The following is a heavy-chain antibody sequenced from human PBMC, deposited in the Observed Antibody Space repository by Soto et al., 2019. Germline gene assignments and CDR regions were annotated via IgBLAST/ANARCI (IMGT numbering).Heavy chain of an antibody. V-gene: IGHV4-59*01. D-gene: IGHD6-19*01. J-gene: IGHJ6*02. CDR2: VYYSGST. CDR3: ASDRSSGWDQGYGMDV. CDR1: GGFISTYY. Sequence: SETLSLTCTVSGGFISTYYWSWIRQPPGKGLEWIGYVYYSGSTSYNPSLKSRVTISVDTSKNQFSLKLRSVTAADTAVYYCASDRSSGWDQGYGMDVWGQGTTVTVSS.